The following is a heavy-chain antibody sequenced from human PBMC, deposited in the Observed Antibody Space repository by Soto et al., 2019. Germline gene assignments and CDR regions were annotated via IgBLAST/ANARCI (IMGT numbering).Heavy chain of an antibody. CDR1: GYTFTGYY. CDR3: ARDERLRVVVVAASDGMDV. CDR2: INPHSGGT. Sequence: ASVKVSCKASGYTFTGYYMHWVRQAPGQGIEWMGWINPHSGGTNYAQKFQGRVTMTRDTSISTAYMELRRLRSDDTAVYYCARDERLRVVVVAASDGMDVWGQGTTVTVSS. V-gene: IGHV1-2*02. J-gene: IGHJ6*02. D-gene: IGHD2-15*01.